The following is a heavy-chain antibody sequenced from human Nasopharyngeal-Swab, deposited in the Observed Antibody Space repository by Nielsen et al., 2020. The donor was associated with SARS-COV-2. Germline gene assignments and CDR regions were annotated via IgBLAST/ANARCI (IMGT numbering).Heavy chain of an antibody. J-gene: IGHJ5*02. Sequence: LSLTCAVSGDSISTGRYSWDWIRQPPGKGLEWIGSIYYSGTTYYNPSLKSRVTISVDTSKNQFSLKLNSATAADTAVYYCARWSSWYNWLDPWGQGTQVIVSS. CDR3: ARWSSWYNWLDP. V-gene: IGHV4-39*01. CDR1: GDSISTGRYS. CDR2: IYYSGTT. D-gene: IGHD6-13*01.